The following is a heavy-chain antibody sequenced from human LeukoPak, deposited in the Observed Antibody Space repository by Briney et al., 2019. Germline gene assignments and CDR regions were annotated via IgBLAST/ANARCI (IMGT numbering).Heavy chain of an antibody. V-gene: IGHV3-7*01. CDR3: ARGSSFGSY. CDR2: IKQDDSEK. Sequence: GSLILSCATSGFTFDNYWMHWVRQAPGKGLEWVANIKQDDSEKYYVDSVRGRFTISRDNAKNSLYLQMNSLKVEDTAVYYCARGSSFGSYWGQGTLVTVSS. CDR1: GFTFDNYW. J-gene: IGHJ4*02. D-gene: IGHD6-6*01.